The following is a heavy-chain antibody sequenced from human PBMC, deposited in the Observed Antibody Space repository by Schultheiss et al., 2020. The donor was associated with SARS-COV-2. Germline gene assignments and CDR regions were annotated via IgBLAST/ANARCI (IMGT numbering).Heavy chain of an antibody. J-gene: IGHJ4*02. CDR2: MFYSGNT. D-gene: IGHD2-2*01. CDR1: GDSISSDIYC. V-gene: IGHV4-39*01. Sequence: SETLSLTCSVSGDSISSDIYCWGWIRQPPGKGLEWIGTMFYSGNTYYRSSLKSRVTISADTSNNQFSLKMTSVTAADTAVYYCARASGKDIVVVPAATAFDYWGQGTLVTVSS. CDR3: ARASGKDIVVVPAATAFDY.